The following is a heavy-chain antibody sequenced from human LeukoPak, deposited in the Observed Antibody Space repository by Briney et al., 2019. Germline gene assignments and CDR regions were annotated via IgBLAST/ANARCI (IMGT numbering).Heavy chain of an antibody. CDR1: GFTVSSNY. Sequence: GGSLRLSCAASGFTVSSNYMSWVRQAPGKGLEWVSVIYSGGSTYYADSVKGRFTISRDNSKNTLYLQMNSLRAEDTAVYYCARHVAVTTVWFDPWGQGALVTVSS. J-gene: IGHJ5*02. V-gene: IGHV3-53*05. CDR2: IYSGGST. CDR3: ARHVAVTTVWFDP. D-gene: IGHD4-11*01.